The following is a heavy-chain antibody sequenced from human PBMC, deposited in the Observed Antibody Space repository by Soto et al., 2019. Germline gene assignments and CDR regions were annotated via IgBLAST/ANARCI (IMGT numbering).Heavy chain of an antibody. CDR2: MNPNSGNT. CDR1: GYTFTSYD. J-gene: IGHJ4*02. V-gene: IGHV1-8*01. Sequence: QVQLVQSGAEVKKPGASVKVSCKASGYTFTSYDINWVRQATGQGLEWLGWMNPNSGNTGYAEKFQGRVTMTRNTSTRPAYMAMCRLGSEDSVVYYWARTLYGDNVDYWGQGTLVIVSS. CDR3: ARTLYGDNVDY. D-gene: IGHD4-17*01.